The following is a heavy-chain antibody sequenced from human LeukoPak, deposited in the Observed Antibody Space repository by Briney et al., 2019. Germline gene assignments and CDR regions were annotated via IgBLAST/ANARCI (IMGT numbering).Heavy chain of an antibody. D-gene: IGHD6-25*01. CDR2: IIPIFGIP. V-gene: IGHV1-69*13. CDR3: GLSGNYYYYYMDV. J-gene: IGHJ6*03. Sequence: SVTVSCKASRGTFRTFAISWVRQAPGQGLEWMGGIIPIFGIPDSAQKFQGRLTITADESTTTAYMELSSLRSDDTAIYYCGLSGNYYYYYMDVWGKGTTVTISS. CDR1: RGTFRTFA.